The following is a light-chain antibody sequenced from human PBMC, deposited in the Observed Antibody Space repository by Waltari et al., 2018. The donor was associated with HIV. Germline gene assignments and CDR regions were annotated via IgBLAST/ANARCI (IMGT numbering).Light chain of an antibody. CDR1: QNVGDW. J-gene: IGKJ1*01. CDR2: KTS. CDR3: QQYSFFPVT. V-gene: IGKV1-5*03. Sequence: DIEMTQSPSTLSASIRARVSITCRASQNVGDWLAWYQQKPGKALSILISKTSTLQFGVPTNISGSSADTNVTHSITGLRSDDIATYYCQQYSFFPVTFGQATKVEVK.